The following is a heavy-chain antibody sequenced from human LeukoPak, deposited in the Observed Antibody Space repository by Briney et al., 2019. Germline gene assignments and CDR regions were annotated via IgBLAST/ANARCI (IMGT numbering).Heavy chain of an antibody. CDR1: GGSFSGYY. D-gene: IGHD6-25*01. V-gene: IGHV4-59*01. J-gene: IGHJ5*02. Sequence: SETLSLTCAFYGGSFSGYYWSWIRQPPGKGLEWIGYIYYSGSTNYNPSLKSRVTISVDTSKNQFSLKLSSVTAADTAVYYCARGTARFDPWAQGTLVTVSS. CDR2: IYYSGST. CDR3: ARGTARFDP.